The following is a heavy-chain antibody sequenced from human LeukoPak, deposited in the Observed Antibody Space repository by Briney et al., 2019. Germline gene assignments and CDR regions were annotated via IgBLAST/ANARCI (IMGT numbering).Heavy chain of an antibody. J-gene: IGHJ4*02. D-gene: IGHD3-10*01. CDR2: IRYDESNE. CDR3: ARVRRWFGEFFDY. CDR1: GFTFSSYE. V-gene: IGHV3-30*02. Sequence: GGSLRLSCAASGFTFSSYEMHWVRQAPGKGLEWVAFIRYDESNEYYADSVKGRFTISRDNAKNSLYLQMNSLRAEDTAVYYCARVRRWFGEFFDYWGQGTLVTVSS.